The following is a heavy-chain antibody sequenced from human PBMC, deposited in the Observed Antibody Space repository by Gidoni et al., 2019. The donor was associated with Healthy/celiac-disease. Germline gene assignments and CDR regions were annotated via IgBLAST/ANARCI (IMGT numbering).Heavy chain of an antibody. V-gene: IGHV1-24*01. Sequence: QVQLVQSGAEVKKPGASVKVSCKVSGYTLTDLSMHWVRQAPGNGLEWMGGFDPEDGETIYAQKVQGRVTMTEDTSTDTAYMELSSLRSEDTAVYYCATWRFGGFDYYYGMDVWGQGTTVTVSS. CDR3: ATWRFGGFDYYYGMDV. D-gene: IGHD3-16*01. CDR1: GYTLTDLS. CDR2: FDPEDGET. J-gene: IGHJ6*02.